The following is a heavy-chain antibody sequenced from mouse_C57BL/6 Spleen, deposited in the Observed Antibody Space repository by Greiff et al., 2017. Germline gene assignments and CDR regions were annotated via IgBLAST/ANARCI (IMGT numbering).Heavy chain of an antibody. V-gene: IGHV3-8*01. CDR1: GYSITSDY. Sequence: EVMLVESGPGLAKPSQTLSLTCSVTGYSITSDYWNWIRKFPGNKLEYIGYISYSGSTYYNPSLKSRISITRDTSKKQYYLQLNSVTTEDTATYYSARIYDGYYGYAMDYWGQGTSDTVSS. J-gene: IGHJ4*01. CDR2: ISYSGST. D-gene: IGHD2-3*01. CDR3: ARIYDGYYGYAMDY.